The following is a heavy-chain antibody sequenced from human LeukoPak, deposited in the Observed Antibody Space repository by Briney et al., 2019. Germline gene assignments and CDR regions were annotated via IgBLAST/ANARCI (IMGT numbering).Heavy chain of an antibody. V-gene: IGHV3-30*02. D-gene: IGHD3-10*01. J-gene: IGHJ4*02. CDR2: IRYDGSIK. Sequence: GGSLRLSCAASGFTFRNYGLHWVRLAPGKGLEWVAFIRYDGSIKYYVDSVKGRFTVSRDNSKNTLYLQMNSLRAEDTAVYYCAKDVNVGGDYFDYWGQGTLVTVSS. CDR3: AKDVNVGGDYFDY. CDR1: GFTFRNYG.